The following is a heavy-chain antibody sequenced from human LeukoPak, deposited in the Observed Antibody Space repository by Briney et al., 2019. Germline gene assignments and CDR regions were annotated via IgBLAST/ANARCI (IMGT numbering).Heavy chain of an antibody. D-gene: IGHD3-10*01. V-gene: IGHV4-39*07. CDR2: IYYSGST. J-gene: IGHJ4*02. Sequence: SETLSLTCTVSRASISSTSYHWGWIRQPPGKPLEWIGSIYYSGSTFYNPSLKSRVTISVDTSKNHFSLKLSSVTAADTAVYYCASAYGSGSYPYYFDYWGQGTLVTVSS. CDR3: ASAYGSGSYPYYFDY. CDR1: RASISSTSYH.